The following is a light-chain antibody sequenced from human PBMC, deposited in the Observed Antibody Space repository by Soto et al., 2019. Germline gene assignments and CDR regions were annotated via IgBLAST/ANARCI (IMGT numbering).Light chain of an antibody. Sequence: DIVLAQSPGTLSLSPGESASLSCRASQSISSNYLAWYQQKPGQSPRLLIYGASSRATGIPDRLSGSGSGTDFTLTISRLEPEDFAVYYCQHYGSSLWTXGQGTKVDI. J-gene: IGKJ1*01. CDR1: QSISSNY. CDR2: GAS. CDR3: QHYGSSLWT. V-gene: IGKV3-20*01.